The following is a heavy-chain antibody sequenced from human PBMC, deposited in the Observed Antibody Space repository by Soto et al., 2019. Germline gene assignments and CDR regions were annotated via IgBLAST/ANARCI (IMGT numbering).Heavy chain of an antibody. D-gene: IGHD6-13*01. J-gene: IGHJ4*02. Sequence: PGGSLRLSCAASGFTFSSYAMTWVRQAPGKGLQWVSSISTSGGSTYYADSVKGRFTISRDNAKNSLYLQMNSLRAEDTALYYCARAPGSSWAELDYWGQGTLVTVSS. CDR2: ISTSGGST. CDR1: GFTFSSYA. CDR3: ARAPGSSWAELDY. V-gene: IGHV3-21*04.